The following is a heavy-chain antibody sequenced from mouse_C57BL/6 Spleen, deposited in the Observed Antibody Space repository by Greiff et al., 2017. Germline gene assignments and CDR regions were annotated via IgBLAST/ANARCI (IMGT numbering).Heavy chain of an antibody. CDR3: ARYGYYAMDY. V-gene: IGHV7-3*01. CDR2: IRNKANGYTK. Sequence: EVKLVESGGGLVQPGGSLSLSCAASGFTFTDYYMSMVRQPPGKALEWLGFIRNKANGYTKEYSASVKGRFTISRDNSQSILYLQMNALRAEDSATYYCARYGYYAMDYWGQGTSVTVSS. CDR1: GFTFTDYY. J-gene: IGHJ4*01.